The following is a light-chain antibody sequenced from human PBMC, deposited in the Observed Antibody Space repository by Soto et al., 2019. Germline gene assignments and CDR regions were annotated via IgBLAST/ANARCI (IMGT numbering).Light chain of an antibody. Sequence: DIQLTQSPSSVSASVGDRVTITCRASQGVSSWLAWYQQKPGKAPKLLIYGASTLRSGVPSRFSGSGSGTEYTLTIYNLQPDDFATYYCQHYNSYGTFGQGTKVDIK. CDR3: QHYNSYGT. CDR1: QGVSSW. CDR2: GAS. V-gene: IGKV1-12*01. J-gene: IGKJ1*01.